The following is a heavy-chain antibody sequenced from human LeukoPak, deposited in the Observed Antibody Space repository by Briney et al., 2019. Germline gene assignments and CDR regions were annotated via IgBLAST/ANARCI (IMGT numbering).Heavy chain of an antibody. CDR2: INTNTGNP. CDR1: GYTFTSYA. V-gene: IGHV7-4-1*02. D-gene: IGHD1-26*01. Sequence: ASVKVSCKASGYTFTSYAMNWVRQAPGQGLEWMGWINTNTGNPTYAQGFTGRFVFSLDTSVSTAYLQISSLKAEDTAVYCCARDSNSGSYYYYMDVWGKGTTVTVSS. J-gene: IGHJ6*03. CDR3: ARDSNSGSYYYYMDV.